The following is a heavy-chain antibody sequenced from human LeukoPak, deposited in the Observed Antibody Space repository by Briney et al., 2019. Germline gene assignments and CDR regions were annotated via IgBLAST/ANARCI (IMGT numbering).Heavy chain of an antibody. Sequence: PGGSLRLSCAASGLTSTAFWMNSGRLAPGRGLEWLANINPDGNEKYYVDSVKGRFAMSRDNAKNEVYLEMNSLRAEDTGVYYCSGRDSSRSPRAYWGQGTLVSVSS. CDR1: GLTSTAFW. D-gene: IGHD6-13*01. V-gene: IGHV3-7*01. J-gene: IGHJ4*02. CDR2: INPDGNEK. CDR3: SGRDSSRSPRAY.